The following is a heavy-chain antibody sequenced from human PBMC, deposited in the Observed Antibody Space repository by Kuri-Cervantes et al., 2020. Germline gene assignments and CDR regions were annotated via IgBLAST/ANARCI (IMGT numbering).Heavy chain of an antibody. Sequence: SETLSLTCTVSGGSISSGGYYWSWIRQHPGKGLEWIGYIYYSGSTYYNPSLKSRVTISVDTSKNQFSLKLSSVTAADTAVHYCARGYYGYYGMDVWGQGTTVTVSS. CDR3: ARGYYGYYGMDV. V-gene: IGHV4-31*03. D-gene: IGHD4-17*01. J-gene: IGHJ6*02. CDR2: IYYSGST. CDR1: GGSISSGGYY.